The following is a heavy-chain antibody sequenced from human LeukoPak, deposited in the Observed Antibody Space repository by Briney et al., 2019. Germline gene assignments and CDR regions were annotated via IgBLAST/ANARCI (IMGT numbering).Heavy chain of an antibody. J-gene: IGHJ4*02. CDR2: ISSNGGST. CDR3: VIGWLQLFDY. CDR1: GFTFSSYA. V-gene: IGHV3-64D*06. Sequence: GGSLRLSCSASGFTFSSYAMHWVRQAPGKGLECVSAISSNGGSTYYADSVKGRFTISRDNSKNTLYLQMSSLRAEDTAVYYCVIGWLQLFDYWGQGTLVTVSS. D-gene: IGHD5-24*01.